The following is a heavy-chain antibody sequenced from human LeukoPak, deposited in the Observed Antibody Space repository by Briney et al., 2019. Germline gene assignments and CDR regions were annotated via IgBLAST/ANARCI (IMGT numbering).Heavy chain of an antibody. J-gene: IGHJ3*01. CDR1: AFSFRKFA. Sequence: GSLRLSCAASAFSFRKFALIGGRQAAGEGLEGVSAITANGGYTLYADAVKGLLTVSRDTSKNTLYLKITSPRPEDTAMYYCDKDPNGDYIGAFDFWGQGTMVTVSS. CDR2: ITANGGYT. D-gene: IGHD4-17*01. V-gene: IGHV3-23*01. CDR3: DKDPNGDYIGAFDF.